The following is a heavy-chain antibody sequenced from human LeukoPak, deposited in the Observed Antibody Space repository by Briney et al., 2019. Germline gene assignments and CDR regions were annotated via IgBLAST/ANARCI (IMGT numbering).Heavy chain of an antibody. CDR2: ISYDGITK. CDR3: ARDNYILTGYYNAFDI. CDR1: GFTFSTYA. V-gene: IGHV3-30*14. J-gene: IGHJ3*02. D-gene: IGHD3-9*01. Sequence: GGSLRLSCAASGFTFSTYAIHWVRQAPGRGLEWVAYISYDGITKYYADSVKGRFTISRDNSKSTLYLQMNSLRAEDTAVYYCARDNYILTGYYNAFDIWGQGTLVTVSS.